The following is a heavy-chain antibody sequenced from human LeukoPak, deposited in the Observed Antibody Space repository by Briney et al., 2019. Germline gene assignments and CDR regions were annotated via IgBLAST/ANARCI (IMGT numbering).Heavy chain of an antibody. CDR3: ARDPTVITSSRITIFGVVKSPHNWFDP. Sequence: GASVKVSCKASGYSFTSYCMHWVRQAPGQGLEGMGMITPSDGGTTYAQKFQGRVTMTRDTSTSTVYMELSSLRSEDTAIYFCARDPTVITSSRITIFGVVKSPHNWFDPWGQGTLVTVSS. V-gene: IGHV1-46*01. J-gene: IGHJ5*02. CDR2: ITPSDGGT. CDR1: GYSFTSYC. D-gene: IGHD3-3*01.